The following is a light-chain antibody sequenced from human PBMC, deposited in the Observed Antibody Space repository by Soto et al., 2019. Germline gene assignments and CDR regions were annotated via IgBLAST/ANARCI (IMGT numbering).Light chain of an antibody. V-gene: IGKV3-11*01. J-gene: IGKJ4*01. Sequence: EIVLTQSPATLSLSPGERATLSCRASQSVSSYLAWYQQKPGQAPRLLLYDASNRATGIPARFSGRGSGTDFTLTISRLESEDSAVYYCQHYGSSPGLTFGGGTKVDI. CDR2: DAS. CDR1: QSVSSY. CDR3: QHYGSSPGLT.